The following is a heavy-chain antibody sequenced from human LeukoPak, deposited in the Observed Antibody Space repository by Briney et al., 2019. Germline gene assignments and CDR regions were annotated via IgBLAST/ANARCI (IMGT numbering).Heavy chain of an antibody. Sequence: PGGSLRLSCAASGFTFSSYGMHGVREGPGKGLEWVAVIWYDGSNKYYADSVKGRFTISRDNSKNTLYLQMNSLRAEDTAVYYCARGNVDTAMAHYFDYWGQGTLVTVSS. V-gene: IGHV3-33*01. CDR2: IWYDGSNK. J-gene: IGHJ4*02. CDR3: ARGNVDTAMAHYFDY. CDR1: GFTFSSYG. D-gene: IGHD5-18*01.